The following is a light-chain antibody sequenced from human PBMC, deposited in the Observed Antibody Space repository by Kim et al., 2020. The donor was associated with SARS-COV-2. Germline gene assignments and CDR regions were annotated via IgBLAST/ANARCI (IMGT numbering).Light chain of an antibody. Sequence: DIQMTKSPSSLSAAVGDRVTIACRASQSISTYLNWYQQKPGKAPNLLIYAASSLQSGVPSRFSGSGSGTDFTLTISSLQPEDFATYYCQQSHSAPLLTFGGVTKLEI. CDR2: AAS. J-gene: IGKJ4*01. CDR3: QQSHSAPLLT. V-gene: IGKV1-39*01. CDR1: QSISTY.